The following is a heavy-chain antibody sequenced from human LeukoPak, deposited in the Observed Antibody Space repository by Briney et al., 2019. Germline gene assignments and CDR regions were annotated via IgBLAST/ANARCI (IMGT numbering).Heavy chain of an antibody. V-gene: IGHV1-46*01. CDR1: GYTFTSYY. CDR3: ARHQGAGEYPFDY. D-gene: IGHD2/OR15-2a*01. CDR2: IKPSGGST. J-gene: IGHJ4*02. Sequence: ASVKVSCMASGYTFTSYYMHWVRQAPGQGLEYMGMIKPSGGSTSYAQKFQGRVTMTRDTSTSTVYIELGSLRSEDTAVYYCARHQGAGEYPFDYWGQGTLVTVSS.